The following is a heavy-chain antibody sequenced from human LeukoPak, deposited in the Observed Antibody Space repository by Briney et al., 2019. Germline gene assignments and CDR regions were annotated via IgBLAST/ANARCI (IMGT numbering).Heavy chain of an antibody. Sequence: GGSLRLSCAASGFTFRSYEMNWVRQAPGKGLEWVSYISSSGSTIYYADSVKGRFTISRDNAKNSLYLQMNSLRAEDTAVYYCAELGITMIRGVWGKGTTVTISS. CDR2: ISSSGSTI. V-gene: IGHV3-48*03. CDR1: GFTFRSYE. D-gene: IGHD3-22*01. CDR3: AELGITMIRGV. J-gene: IGHJ6*04.